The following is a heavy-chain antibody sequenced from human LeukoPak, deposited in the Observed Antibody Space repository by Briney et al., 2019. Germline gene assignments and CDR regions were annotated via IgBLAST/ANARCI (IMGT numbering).Heavy chain of an antibody. CDR2: INWNSDNI. D-gene: IGHD3-22*01. Sequence: QPGRSLRLSCAASGFTFNDHAMYWVRQAPGKGLEWVSGINWNSDNIGYADSVKGRFTISSDDAKNSLFLQMNSLRAEDTALYYCARASYYYDTTGLGAVDFWGQGTMVTVSS. J-gene: IGHJ3*01. CDR3: ARASYYYDTTGLGAVDF. V-gene: IGHV3-9*01. CDR1: GFTFNDHA.